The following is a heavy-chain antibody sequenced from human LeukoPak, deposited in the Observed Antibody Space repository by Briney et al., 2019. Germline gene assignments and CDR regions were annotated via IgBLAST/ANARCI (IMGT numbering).Heavy chain of an antibody. CDR1: GYTFTSYD. CDR2: MNPNSGNT. V-gene: IGHV1-8*01. D-gene: IGHD6-19*01. J-gene: IGHJ5*02. CDR3: ARLYSSGWYGYAGWFDP. Sequence: ASVKVSCKASGYTFTSYDINWVRQATGQGLEWMGWMNPNSGNTGYAQKFQGRVTMTRNTSISTAYMELSSLRSEDTAVYYCARLYSSGWYGYAGWFDPWGQGTLFTVSS.